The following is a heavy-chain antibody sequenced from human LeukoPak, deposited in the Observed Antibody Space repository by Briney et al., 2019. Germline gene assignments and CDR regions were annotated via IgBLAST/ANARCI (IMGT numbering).Heavy chain of an antibody. J-gene: IGHJ4*02. CDR1: GFTFIDYD. V-gene: IGHV3-13*01. D-gene: IGHD6-19*01. CDR2: IGIRGDT. CDR3: ARGGIQVSGIDEFDY. Sequence: GGSLRLSCAASGFTFIDYDMHWVRQVIGKGLEGVSAIGIRGDTHYSGSVKGRFTISRENAESSLYLQMNSLRAEDTAVYYCARGGIQVSGIDEFDYWGQGTLVTVSS.